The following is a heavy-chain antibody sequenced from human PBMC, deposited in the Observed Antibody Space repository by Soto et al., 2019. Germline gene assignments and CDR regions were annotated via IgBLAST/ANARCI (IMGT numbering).Heavy chain of an antibody. J-gene: IGHJ3*02. CDR2: IFSSGST. CDR1: SGSMSDYY. CDR3: ARLKGDGFDS. V-gene: IGHV4-4*07. Sequence: QVQLQESGPRVVQPSGTLSLTCTVSSGSMSDYYLTWIRQPAGKGLECIGRIFSSGSTNYNPSLRRRVTMSVDTSGTRFSLRLTSVTAADTAVYYCARLKGDGFDSWGRGTQVTVSS.